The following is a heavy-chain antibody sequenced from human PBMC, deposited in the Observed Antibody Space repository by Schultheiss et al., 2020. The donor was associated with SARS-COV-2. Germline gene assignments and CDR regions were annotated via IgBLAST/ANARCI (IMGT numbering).Heavy chain of an antibody. D-gene: IGHD5-18*01. CDR3: TRDRVQLWSYYYYGMDV. CDR1: GFTFSSYA. V-gene: IGHV3-66*01. Sequence: GESLKISCAASGFTFSSYAMSWVRQAPGKGLEWVSVIYSGGSTYYADSVKGRFTISRHNSKNTLYLQMNSLKTEDTAVYYCTRDRVQLWSYYYYGMDVWGQGTTVTVSS. J-gene: IGHJ6*02. CDR2: IYSGGST.